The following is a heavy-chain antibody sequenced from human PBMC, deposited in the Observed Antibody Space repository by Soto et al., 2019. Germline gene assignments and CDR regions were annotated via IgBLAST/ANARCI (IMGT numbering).Heavy chain of an antibody. Sequence: SETLSLTCTVSGGSISSSSYYWGWIRQPPGKGLEWIGEINHSGSTNYNPSLKSRVTISVDTSKNQFSLKLSSVTAADTAVFYCARLPSTGSYFDYWGQGTLVTVSS. V-gene: IGHV4-39*07. J-gene: IGHJ4*02. CDR2: INHSGST. CDR1: GGSISSSSYY. CDR3: ARLPSTGSYFDY. D-gene: IGHD1-1*01.